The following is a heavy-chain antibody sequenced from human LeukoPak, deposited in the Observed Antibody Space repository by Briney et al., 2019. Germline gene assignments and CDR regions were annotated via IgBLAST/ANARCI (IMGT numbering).Heavy chain of an antibody. Sequence: GGSLRLSCAASGFTVSSNYMSWVRQAPGKGLEWVSVIYSGGSTYYADSVKGRFTISRDNSKNTLYLQMNSLRAEDTAVYYCARDLGGYDSRPYYYYMDVWGKGTTVTVSS. J-gene: IGHJ6*03. D-gene: IGHD5-12*01. V-gene: IGHV3-53*01. CDR1: GFTVSSNY. CDR2: IYSGGST. CDR3: ARDLGGYDSRPYYYYMDV.